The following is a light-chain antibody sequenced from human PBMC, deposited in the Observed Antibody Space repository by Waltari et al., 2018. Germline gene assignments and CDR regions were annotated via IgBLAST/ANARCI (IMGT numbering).Light chain of an antibody. CDR1: QRVGNN. CDR2: GAS. V-gene: IGKV3-15*01. CDR3: QHYNKWPPA. Sequence: EIVMTQSPVTLSVSPGERATLSCRASQRVGNNLAWYQQKPGQAPRLLIYGASTRATGIPVRFTGSGSGTEFTLTISSLQSDDFAVYQCQHYNKWPPAFGLGTKVEIK. J-gene: IGKJ1*01.